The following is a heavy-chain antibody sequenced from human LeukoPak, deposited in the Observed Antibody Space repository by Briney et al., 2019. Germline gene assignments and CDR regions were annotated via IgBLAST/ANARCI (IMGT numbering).Heavy chain of an antibody. D-gene: IGHD3-9*01. CDR2: IYYSGIT. Sequence: XETXXXXXXVSGGSVSSXSXXXGWXRQPPGXXGXGVGSIYYSGITSYTPSLQSRVTISLATSKTQFSLKLTSVTAADTAVYYCAGGHRNWLLRWFDPWGRGTLVTVSS. V-gene: IGHV4-39*07. CDR3: AGGHRNWLLRWFDP. J-gene: IGHJ5*02. CDR1: GGSVSSXSXX.